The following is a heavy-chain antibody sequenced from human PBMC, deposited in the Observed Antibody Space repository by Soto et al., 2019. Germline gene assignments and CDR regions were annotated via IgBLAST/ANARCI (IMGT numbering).Heavy chain of an antibody. V-gene: IGHV4-34*01. CDR2: INHSGST. CDR3: AADSNIVATMGLRGAGAFDI. D-gene: IGHD5-12*01. CDR1: GGSFSGYY. J-gene: IGHJ3*02. Sequence: QVQLQQWGAGLLKPSETLSLTCAVYGGSFSGYYWSWIRQPPGKGLEWIGEINHSGSTNYNPSLKSRVTISVDTSKNQFSLKLSSVTAADTAVYYCAADSNIVATMGLRGAGAFDIWGQGTMVTVSS.